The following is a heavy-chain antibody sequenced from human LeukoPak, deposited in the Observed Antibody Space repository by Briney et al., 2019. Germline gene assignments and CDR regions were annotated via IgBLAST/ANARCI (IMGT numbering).Heavy chain of an antibody. V-gene: IGHV4-39*07. CDR3: AREGRVYSNYVDY. J-gene: IGHJ4*02. CDR2: IYYSGST. D-gene: IGHD4-11*01. Sequence: SETLSLTCTVSGGSISSSSYYWGWIRQPPGKGLEWIGSIYYSGSTYYNPSLKSRVTISVDTSKNQFSLKLSSVTAADTAVYYCAREGRVYSNYVDYWGQGTLVTVSS. CDR1: GGSISSSSYY.